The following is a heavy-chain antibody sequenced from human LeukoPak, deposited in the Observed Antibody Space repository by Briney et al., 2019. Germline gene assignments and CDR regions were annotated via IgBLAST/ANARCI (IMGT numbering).Heavy chain of an antibody. Sequence: GRSLRLSCAAAAFTFSSHWIGSVRQAPRKWMEWVANLKQDESQTYSVDSVTGRFTISSDNTQNPPYPQMNSLGADDTALYYCARSPRRREFDYWGQGTLVTVSS. J-gene: IGHJ4*02. CDR1: AFTFSSHW. V-gene: IGHV3-7*01. CDR3: ARSPRRREFDY. CDR2: LKQDESQT. D-gene: IGHD1-26*01.